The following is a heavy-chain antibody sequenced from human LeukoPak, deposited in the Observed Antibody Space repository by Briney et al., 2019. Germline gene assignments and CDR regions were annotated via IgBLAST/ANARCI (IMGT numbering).Heavy chain of an antibody. CDR1: GGSFSSYY. CDR2: IYTSGST. D-gene: IGHD2-15*01. Sequence: SETLSLTCAVYGGSFSSYYWSWIRQPAGKGLEWIGRIYTSGSTNYNPSLKSRVTMSVDTSKNQFSLKLSSVTAADTAVYYCARDLQTVYCSGGSCYSARYFDLWGRGTLVTVSS. V-gene: IGHV4-4*07. CDR3: ARDLQTVYCSGGSCYSARYFDL. J-gene: IGHJ2*01.